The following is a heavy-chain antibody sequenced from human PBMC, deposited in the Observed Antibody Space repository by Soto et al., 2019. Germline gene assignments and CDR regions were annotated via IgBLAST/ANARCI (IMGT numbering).Heavy chain of an antibody. D-gene: IGHD2-2*01. J-gene: IGHJ5*02. CDR1: GGSFSGYY. CDR2: INHSGST. Sequence: QVQLQQWGAGLLKPSETLSLTCAVYGGSFSGYYWSWIRQPPGKGLEWIGEINHSGSTNYNPSLKSRVTISVDTSKNQFSLKLSSVTAADTAVYYCARVGGYCSSTSCFNWFDPWGQGTLVTVSS. CDR3: ARVGGYCSSTSCFNWFDP. V-gene: IGHV4-34*01.